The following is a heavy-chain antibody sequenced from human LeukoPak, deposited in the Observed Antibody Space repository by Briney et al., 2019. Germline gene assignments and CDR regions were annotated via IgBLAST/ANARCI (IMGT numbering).Heavy chain of an antibody. V-gene: IGHV3-7*01. Sequence: PGGSLRLSCAASGFTFSSYWMSWVRQAPGKGLEWVANIKQDGSGKYYVDSVKGRFTISRDNAKNSLYLQMNSLRDEDTAVYYCARERHYYDSSGYYLDAFDIWGQGTMVTVSS. CDR3: ARERHYYDSSGYYLDAFDI. CDR2: IKQDGSGK. J-gene: IGHJ3*02. CDR1: GFTFSSYW. D-gene: IGHD3-22*01.